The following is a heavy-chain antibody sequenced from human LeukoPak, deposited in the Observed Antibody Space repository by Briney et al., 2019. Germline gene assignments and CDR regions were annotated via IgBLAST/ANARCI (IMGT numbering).Heavy chain of an antibody. CDR2: INHSGST. D-gene: IGHD3-10*01. Sequence: SETLSLTCAVYGGSFSGYYWSWIRQPPGKGLEWIGEINHSGSTNYNPSLKSRVTISVDTSKNQFSLKLSSVTAADTAVYYCARNSNKRWFGGGAFDIWGQGTMVTVSS. CDR1: GGSFSGYY. J-gene: IGHJ3*02. CDR3: ARNSNKRWFGGGAFDI. V-gene: IGHV4-34*01.